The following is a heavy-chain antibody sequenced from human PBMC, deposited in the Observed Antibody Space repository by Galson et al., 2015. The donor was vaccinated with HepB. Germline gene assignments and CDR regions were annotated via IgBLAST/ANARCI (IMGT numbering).Heavy chain of an antibody. CDR2: IYYSGST. V-gene: IGHV4-31*03. CDR1: GGSISSGGYY. D-gene: IGHD6-13*01. Sequence: TLSLTCTVSGGSISSGGYYWSWIRQHPGKGLEWIGYIYYSGSTYYNPSLKSRVTISVDTSKNQFSLKPSSVTAADTAVYYCAQTGRGGGPAAAVGYMDVWGKGTTVTVSS. CDR3: AQTGRGGGPAAAVGYMDV. J-gene: IGHJ6*03.